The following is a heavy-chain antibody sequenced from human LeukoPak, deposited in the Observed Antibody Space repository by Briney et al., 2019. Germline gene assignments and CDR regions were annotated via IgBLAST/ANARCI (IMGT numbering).Heavy chain of an antibody. V-gene: IGHV4-59*01. CDR2: IYYSGST. J-gene: IGHJ6*02. Sequence: SETLSLTCTVPGGSISSYYWSWLRQPPGKGLEWIGYIYYSGSTNYNPSLKSRVTISVDTSKNQFSLKLSSVTAADTAVYYCARGREQWPNYYYGMDVWGQGTTVTVSS. CDR3: ARGREQWPNYYYGMDV. D-gene: IGHD6-19*01. CDR1: GGSISSYY.